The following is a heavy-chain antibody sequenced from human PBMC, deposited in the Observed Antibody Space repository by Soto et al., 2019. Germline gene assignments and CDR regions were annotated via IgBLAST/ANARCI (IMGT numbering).Heavy chain of an antibody. CDR2: TYYRSKWYN. CDR1: GDSVSSNSAA. Sequence: SQTLSLPSSISGDSVSSNSAACNLIRHSPSRGLEWLGRTYYRSKWYNDYAVSVKSRITINPDTSKNQFSLQLNSVTPEDTAVYYCAREYSSSSSLYFDYWGQGTLVTVSS. CDR3: AREYSSSSSLYFDY. V-gene: IGHV6-1*01. D-gene: IGHD6-6*01. J-gene: IGHJ4*02.